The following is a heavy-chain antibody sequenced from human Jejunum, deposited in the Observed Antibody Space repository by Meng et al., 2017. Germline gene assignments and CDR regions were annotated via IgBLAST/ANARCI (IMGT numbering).Heavy chain of an antibody. CDR3: ARGGYYSFDY. V-gene: IGHV4-4*02. CDR2: IYHSGST. J-gene: IGHJ4*02. D-gene: IGHD5-18*01. Sequence: QGQLREAGPGLVKPSETLSLTCAVSGGSISSVYWWTWVRQSPGKGLEWIGEIYHSGSTNYNPSLKSRVTISVDKSKNQFSLKLTSVTAADTAVYYCARGGYYSFDYWGQGTLVTVSS. CDR1: GGSISSVYW.